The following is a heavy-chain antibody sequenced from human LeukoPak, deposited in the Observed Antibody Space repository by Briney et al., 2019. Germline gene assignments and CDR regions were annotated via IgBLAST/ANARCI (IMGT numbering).Heavy chain of an antibody. Sequence: SETLSLTCTVSGGSISSSSYYWGWIRQPPGKGLEWIQSIYYSGSTYYNPSLKSRVTISVDTSKNQFSLKLSSVTAADTAVYYCARGPPHYDILTGYILYYFDYWGQGTLVTVSS. CDR2: IYYSGST. D-gene: IGHD3-9*01. CDR1: GGSISSSSYY. V-gene: IGHV4-39*07. J-gene: IGHJ4*02. CDR3: ARGPPHYDILTGYILYYFDY.